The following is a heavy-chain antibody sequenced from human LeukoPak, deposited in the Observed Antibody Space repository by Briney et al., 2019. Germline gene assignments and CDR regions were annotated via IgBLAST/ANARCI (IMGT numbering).Heavy chain of an antibody. V-gene: IGHV3-21*01. CDR3: ASPRGLTTGFDY. CDR1: GFTFSSYS. CDR2: ISSSSSYI. Sequence: PGGSLRLSCAASGFTFSSYSMNWVRQAPGKGLEWVSSISSSSSYIYYADSVKGRFTISRDNAKNSLYLQMNSLRAEDTAVYYCASPRGLTTGFDYWGQGTLVTVSS. J-gene: IGHJ4*02. D-gene: IGHD1-1*01.